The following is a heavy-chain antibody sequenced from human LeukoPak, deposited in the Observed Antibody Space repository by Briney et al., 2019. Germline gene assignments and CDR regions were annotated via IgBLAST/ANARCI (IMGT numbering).Heavy chain of an antibody. CDR1: GGSISSYY. CDR2: IYYSGST. CDR3: AKDQSSYGSGSYSDFDY. Sequence: ASETLSLTCTVSGGSISSYYWSWIRQPPGKGLEWIGYIYYSGSTNYNPSLKSRATISVDTSKNQFSLKLSSVTAADTAVYYCAKDQSSYGSGSYSDFDYWGQGTLVTVSS. D-gene: IGHD3-10*01. J-gene: IGHJ4*02. V-gene: IGHV4-59*01.